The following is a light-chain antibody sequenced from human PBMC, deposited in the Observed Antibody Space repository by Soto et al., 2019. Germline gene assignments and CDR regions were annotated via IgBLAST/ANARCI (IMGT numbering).Light chain of an antibody. CDR2: ANT. CDR1: SSNIGPTYD. J-gene: IGLJ1*01. V-gene: IGLV1-40*01. CDR3: AAWDDSLNGTV. Sequence: QSVLTQPPSVSGAPGQRVTISCTGSSSNIGPTYDVHWYQQLPGTAPKLLIYANTNRPSGVPDRFSGSKSGTSASLAISGLQSEDEADYYCAAWDDSLNGTVFGTGTKVTVL.